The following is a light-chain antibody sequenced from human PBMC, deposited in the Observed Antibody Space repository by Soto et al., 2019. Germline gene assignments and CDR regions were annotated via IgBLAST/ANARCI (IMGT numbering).Light chain of an antibody. Sequence: EIVLTQSPGTLSLSPGERATLSCRSSQSVSSNYLAWYQQKPDQAPRLVIYDVSGWATGIPDRFSSSGSGTDFTLTISSLEPEDFAVYYCQQYGRSPTFGQGTKVEIK. CDR1: QSVSSNY. CDR3: QQYGRSPT. J-gene: IGKJ1*01. CDR2: DVS. V-gene: IGKV3-20*01.